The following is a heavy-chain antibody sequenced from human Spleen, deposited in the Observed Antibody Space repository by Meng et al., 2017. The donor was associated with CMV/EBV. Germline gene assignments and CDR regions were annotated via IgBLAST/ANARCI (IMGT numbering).Heavy chain of an antibody. J-gene: IGHJ4*02. CDR1: DFSISGGYH. CDR3: AREAYSHSDY. Sequence: ESLRLSCIVSDFSISGGYHWGWIRQSPGKGPQWIGSIYHSGTTYYNPSLKSRVTISVDTSKNQFSLNLKSVTAADTAVYYCAREAYSHSDYWGQGTLVTVSS. CDR2: IYHSGTT. D-gene: IGHD1-26*01. V-gene: IGHV4-38-2*02.